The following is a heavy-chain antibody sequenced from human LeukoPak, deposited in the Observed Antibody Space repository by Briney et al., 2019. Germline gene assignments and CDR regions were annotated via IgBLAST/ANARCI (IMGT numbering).Heavy chain of an antibody. J-gene: IGHJ4*02. Sequence: PGGSLRLSCAASGFTFSNYLMHWVRQTPGKGLVWISRISTDGSFTNYADSVKGRFSISRDNAKNTLYLQMSSLRAEDTAVYYCARDRGPRTGFMVREAYDYWGQGTLVTVSS. CDR1: GFTFSNYL. CDR3: ARDRGPRTGFMVREAYDY. CDR2: ISTDGSFT. D-gene: IGHD3-10*01. V-gene: IGHV3-74*01.